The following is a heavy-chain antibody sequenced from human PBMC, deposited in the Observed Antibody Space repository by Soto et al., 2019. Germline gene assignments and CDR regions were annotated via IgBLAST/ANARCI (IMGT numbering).Heavy chain of an antibody. J-gene: IGHJ5*02. V-gene: IGHV4-34*01. CDR3: ARGGGIVDVPAAMRYNWFDP. D-gene: IGHD2-2*01. CDR1: GGSFSGYY. Sequence: QVQLQQWGAGLLKPSETLSLTCAVYGGSFSGYYWSWIRQPPGKGLEWIGEINHSGSTNYNPSLKSRVTISVDTSKNQFSLKLSSVTAADAAVYYCARGGGIVDVPAAMRYNWFDPWGQGTLVTVSS. CDR2: INHSGST.